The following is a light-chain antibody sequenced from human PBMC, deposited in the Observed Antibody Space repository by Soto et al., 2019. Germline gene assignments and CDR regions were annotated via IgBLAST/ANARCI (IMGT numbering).Light chain of an antibody. CDR2: GAS. V-gene: IGKV3-15*01. CDR1: ESFIAN. J-gene: IGKJ5*01. Sequence: EIAMTQSKATQSLAPGERVTLSCRASESFIANLAWYQQKACQAPSLLIYGASTRATGIPARFSGSGSGTEFTLTISSLQSEDFAVYFCEQYSNWAPITFGQGTRLEIK. CDR3: EQYSNWAPIT.